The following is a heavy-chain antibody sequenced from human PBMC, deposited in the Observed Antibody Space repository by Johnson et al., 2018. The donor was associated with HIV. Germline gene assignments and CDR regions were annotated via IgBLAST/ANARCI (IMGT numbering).Heavy chain of an antibody. V-gene: IGHV3-66*01. CDR1: AFTFSSNY. CDR3: ARYREMPAWRDAFDI. CDR2: IYSGGST. J-gene: IGHJ3*02. Sequence: VHLVESGGGVVQPGRSLRLSCAASAFTFSSNYMSWVRQAPGKGLEWVSVIYSGGSTSYADSVKGRFTISRDNSNNTLYLQMNSLRAEDTAVYYCARYREMPAWRDAFDIWGQGTMVTVSS. D-gene: IGHD1-14*01.